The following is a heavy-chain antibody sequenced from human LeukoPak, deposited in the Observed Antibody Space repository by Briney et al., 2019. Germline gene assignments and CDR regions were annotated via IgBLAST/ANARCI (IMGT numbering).Heavy chain of an antibody. D-gene: IGHD3-10*02. V-gene: IGHV3-7*01. Sequence: GGSLRLSCAASGFTYSPYWMTWVRQGPGKGLEWVANIKQDGSEKYYVDSVKGRFTISRDNAKNSLYLQMNSLRAEDTAVYYCAELGITMIGGVWGKGTTVTISS. CDR3: AELGITMIGGV. CDR2: IKQDGSEK. CDR1: GFTYSPYW. J-gene: IGHJ6*04.